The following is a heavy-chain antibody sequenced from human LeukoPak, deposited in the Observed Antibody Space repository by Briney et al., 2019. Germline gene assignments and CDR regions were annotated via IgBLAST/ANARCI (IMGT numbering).Heavy chain of an antibody. V-gene: IGHV4-31*03. CDR1: GGSISSGGYY. CDR2: IYYSGST. J-gene: IGHJ6*03. CDR3: ARARPHYDFWSGYGGYMDV. D-gene: IGHD3-3*01. Sequence: SETLSLTCTVSGGSISSGGYYWSWIRQHPGKGLEWIGYIYYSGSTYYNPSLKSRVTISVDTSKNQFSLKLSSVTAAVTTVYYCARARPHYDFWSGYGGYMDVWGKGTTVTVSS.